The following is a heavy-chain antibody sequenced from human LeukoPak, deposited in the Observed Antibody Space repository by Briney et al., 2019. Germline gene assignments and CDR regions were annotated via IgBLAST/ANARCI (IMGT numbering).Heavy chain of an antibody. V-gene: IGHV3-30*02. D-gene: IGHD3-3*01. Sequence: PGGSLRLSCAASGFTFSSYAMHWDRQAPGRGLEWVAFIRYDGSNKYYADSVKGRFTISRDNSKNTLYLQMNSLRAEDTAVYYCANDFGVTHYWGQGTLVTVSS. J-gene: IGHJ4*02. CDR1: GFTFSSYA. CDR3: ANDFGVTHY. CDR2: IRYDGSNK.